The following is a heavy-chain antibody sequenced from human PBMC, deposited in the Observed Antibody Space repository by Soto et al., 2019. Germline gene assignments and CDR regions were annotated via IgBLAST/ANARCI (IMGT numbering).Heavy chain of an antibody. Sequence: ASVKVSCKASGYTFSSYAMHWVRQAPGQRLEWMGWINAGYGNTKSSQKFQDRVTISRDTSASTAYMELTSLRSEDTAVYYCARDTGDGTFDFWGRGTLVTVSS. J-gene: IGHJ4*02. D-gene: IGHD7-27*01. CDR1: GYTFSSYA. CDR2: INAGYGNT. CDR3: ARDTGDGTFDF. V-gene: IGHV1-3*01.